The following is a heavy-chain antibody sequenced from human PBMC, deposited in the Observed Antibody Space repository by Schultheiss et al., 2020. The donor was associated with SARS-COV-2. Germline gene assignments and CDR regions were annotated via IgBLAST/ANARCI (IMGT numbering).Heavy chain of an antibody. J-gene: IGHJ6*02. CDR3: ARDIHYYYYGMDV. Sequence: SETLSLTCAVSGGSISSGGYSWSWIRQPPGKGLEWIGYMYYSGSTYYNPSLKSRVTISVDTSKNQFSLKLSSMTAADTAVYYCARDIHYYYYGMDVWGQGTTVTVSS. CDR2: MYYSGST. V-gene: IGHV4-30-4*07. CDR1: GGSISSGGYS.